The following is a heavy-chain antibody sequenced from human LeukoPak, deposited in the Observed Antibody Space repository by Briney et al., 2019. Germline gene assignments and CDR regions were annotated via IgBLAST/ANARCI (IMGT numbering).Heavy chain of an antibody. J-gene: IGHJ3*02. CDR1: GDSISSGDYY. CDR3: ARHKNVAVTMTDAFDI. Sequence: SETLSLTCTVSGDSISSGDYYWSWIRQPPGKGLEWIGEINHSGSTNYNPSLKSRVTISVDTSKNQFSLKLSSVTAADTAVYYCARHKNVAVTMTDAFDIWGQGTMVTVSS. D-gene: IGHD3-22*01. V-gene: IGHV4-39*01. CDR2: INHSGST.